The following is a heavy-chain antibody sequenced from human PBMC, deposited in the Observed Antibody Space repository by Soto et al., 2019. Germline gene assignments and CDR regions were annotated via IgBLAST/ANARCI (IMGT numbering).Heavy chain of an antibody. V-gene: IGHV3-30*18. CDR1: GVTFSSYG. D-gene: IGHD5-18*01. J-gene: IGHJ4*02. Sequence: GGSLRLSCAASGVTFSSYGMHWVRQAPGKGLEWVAVISYDGSNKYYADSVKGRFTISRDNSKNTLYLQMNSLRAEDTAVYYCAKGRGYSYGPNDYWGQGTLVTVSS. CDR2: ISYDGSNK. CDR3: AKGRGYSYGPNDY.